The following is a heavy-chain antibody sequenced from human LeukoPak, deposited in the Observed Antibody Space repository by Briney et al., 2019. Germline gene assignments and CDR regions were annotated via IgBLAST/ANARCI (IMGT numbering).Heavy chain of an antibody. Sequence: SETLSLTCTVSGYSITRGSYWGWIRQPPGKGLEWIANIYHSGSTYYNPSLKSRVTISVDTSKNQFSLKLTSVTAADTAVYYCARHPSGRMWLQQGGWFDPWGQGTLVTVSS. V-gene: IGHV4-38-2*02. D-gene: IGHD5-24*01. CDR2: IYHSGST. CDR1: GYSITRGSY. J-gene: IGHJ5*02. CDR3: ARHPSGRMWLQQGGWFDP.